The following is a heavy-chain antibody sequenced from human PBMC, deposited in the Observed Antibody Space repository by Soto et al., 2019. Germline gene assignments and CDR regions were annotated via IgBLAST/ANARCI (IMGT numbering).Heavy chain of an antibody. CDR3: ARGDNALDI. CDR2: IYSGGST. Sequence: EVQLVESGGGLIQPGGSLRLSCAASGFTVSSKYMSWVRQAPGKGLEWVSVIYSGGSTFYADSVKGRFTISRDKSKNTLSLQMNSLRVDDTALYYCARGDNALDIWGQGTMVTVSS. J-gene: IGHJ3*02. D-gene: IGHD2-15*01. V-gene: IGHV3-53*01. CDR1: GFTVSSKY.